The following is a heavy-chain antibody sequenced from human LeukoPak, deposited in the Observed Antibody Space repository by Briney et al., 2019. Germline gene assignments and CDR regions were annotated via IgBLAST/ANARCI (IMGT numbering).Heavy chain of an antibody. CDR1: GVSSDVDT. CDR3: AKDGHYCTATTCYSSWFDP. Sequence: SLRLSCEVSGVSSDVDTIGCGCAGPGEGLGSGSVICYVVDTTYYADSVRGRFTVSRDNSKNSLFLQMSSLRTDDTGFYYCAKDGHYCTATTCYSSWFDPWGQGTLVTVSS. CDR2: ICYVVDTT. J-gene: IGHJ5*02. V-gene: IGHV3-43*01. D-gene: IGHD1/OR15-1a*01.